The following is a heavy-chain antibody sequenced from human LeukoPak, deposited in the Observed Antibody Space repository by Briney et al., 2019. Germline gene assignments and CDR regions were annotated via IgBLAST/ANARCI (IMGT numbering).Heavy chain of an antibody. J-gene: IGHJ6*03. CDR1: GYTFTSYD. CDR2: MNPNSGNT. V-gene: IGHV1-8*01. CDR3: ARGSLNYDFWSGYYTGYYYYYYMDV. Sequence: GASVKVSCKASGYTFTSYDINWVRQATGQGLEWTGWMNPNSGNTGYAQKFQGRVTMTRNTSISTAYMELSSLRSEDTAVYYCARGSLNYDFWSGYYTGYYYYYYMDVWGKGTTVTVSS. D-gene: IGHD3-3*01.